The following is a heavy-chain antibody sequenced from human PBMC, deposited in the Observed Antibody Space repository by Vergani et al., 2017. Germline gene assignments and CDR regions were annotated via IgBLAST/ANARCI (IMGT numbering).Heavy chain of an antibody. Sequence: QEQLVESGGGVVQPGRSLRAFCVGSGFSFSNYDMHWVRQAPGKGLEWVAVISINGRSTFYGDSVKGRFTITRDNSQNTLYLQMTSLRGDDTAIYYCGRDALKGKPDVVDVWGQGTMVTVSS. CDR1: GFSFSNYD. CDR3: GRDALKGKPDVVDV. CDR2: ISINGRST. V-gene: IGHV3-30*04. J-gene: IGHJ3*01.